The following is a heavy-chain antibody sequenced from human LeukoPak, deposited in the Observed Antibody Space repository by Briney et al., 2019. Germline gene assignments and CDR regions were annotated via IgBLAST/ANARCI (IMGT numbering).Heavy chain of an antibody. CDR1: GGTFSSYA. V-gene: IGHV1-69*13. CDR3: ARAYDFWSGYYPRDLYYYYYMDV. Sequence: GASVKVSCKASGGTFSSYAISWVRQAPGQGLEWMGGIIPIFGTANYAQKFQGRVTITADESTSTAYMELSSLRSEDTAVYYCARAYDFWSGYYPRDLYYYYYMDVWGKGTTVTVSS. D-gene: IGHD3-3*01. J-gene: IGHJ6*03. CDR2: IIPIFGTA.